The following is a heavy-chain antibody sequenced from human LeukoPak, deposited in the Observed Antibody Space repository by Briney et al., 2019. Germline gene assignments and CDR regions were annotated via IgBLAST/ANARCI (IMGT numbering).Heavy chain of an antibody. D-gene: IGHD3-9*01. J-gene: IGHJ4*02. CDR3: ARHFRISRYFDWLLPFGY. CDR2: IYYSGST. Sequence: PSETLSLTCTVSGGSLSSSTYYWGWIRQPPGKGLEWIGSIYYSGSTYYNPSLNSRATIFVDTSKNQFSLKLTSVTAADTAVYYCARHFRISRYFDWLLPFGYWGQGTLVTVSS. V-gene: IGHV4-39*01. CDR1: GGSLSSSTYY.